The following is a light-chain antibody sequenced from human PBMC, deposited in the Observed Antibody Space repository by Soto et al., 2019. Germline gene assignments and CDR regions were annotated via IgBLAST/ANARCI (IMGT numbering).Light chain of an antibody. CDR3: LQHKSYPIT. J-gene: IGKJ5*01. CDR1: QSISSY. V-gene: IGKV1-17*01. CDR2: AAS. Sequence: DIQMTQSPSSLSSPFLAIVTITPGASQSISSYLNWYQQKPGKAPKLLIYAASTLASGVPSRFSGSGSGTEFTLTINSLQPEDFATYYCLQHKSYPITFGQGTRLEI.